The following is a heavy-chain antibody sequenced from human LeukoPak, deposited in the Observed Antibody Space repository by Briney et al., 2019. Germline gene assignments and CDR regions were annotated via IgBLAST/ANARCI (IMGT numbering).Heavy chain of an antibody. V-gene: IGHV4-34*01. Sequence: SETLSLTCAVYGGSFSDYYWTWIRQPPGEGLEWIGEVNHRGSTNYNPSLKSRLTISADTSKNQLSLRLTSVTAADSAVYYCARHAKTGGYSYGLSRYYFDYWGQGTLVTVSS. D-gene: IGHD5-18*01. CDR1: GGSFSDYY. CDR2: VNHRGST. J-gene: IGHJ4*02. CDR3: ARHAKTGGYSYGLSRYYFDY.